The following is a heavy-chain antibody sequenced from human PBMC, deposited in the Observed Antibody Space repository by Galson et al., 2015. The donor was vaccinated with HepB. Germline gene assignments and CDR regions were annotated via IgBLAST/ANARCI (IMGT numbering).Heavy chain of an antibody. D-gene: IGHD6-19*01. CDR3: ASGIAVAGTGGVFDI. CDR1: GFTVSSNY. V-gene: IGHV3-53*01. CDR2: IYSGGST. J-gene: IGHJ3*02. Sequence: SLRLSCAASGFTVSSNYMSWVRQASGKGLEWVSIIYSGGSTFYADSVKARFTISRDKSKNTLYLQMNSLRAEDTAVYYCASGIAVAGTGGVFDIWGQGTMVTMSS.